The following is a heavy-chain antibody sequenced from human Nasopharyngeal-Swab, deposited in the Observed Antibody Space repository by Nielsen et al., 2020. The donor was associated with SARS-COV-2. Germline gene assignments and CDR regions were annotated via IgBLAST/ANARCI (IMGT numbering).Heavy chain of an antibody. CDR1: GSTFRDNS. CDR3: ARGTVFGVANGMDV. J-gene: IGHJ6*02. D-gene: IGHD3-3*01. Sequence: GGSLRLSCAASGSTFRDNSMNWVRQAPGKGRGGVASIGRYGSDIFPADSVKGRFRAFRDAANKSIYLQMRSLRAEDTAVYYCARGTVFGVANGMDVWGQGTTVTVSS. V-gene: IGHV3-21*01. CDR2: IGRYGSDI.